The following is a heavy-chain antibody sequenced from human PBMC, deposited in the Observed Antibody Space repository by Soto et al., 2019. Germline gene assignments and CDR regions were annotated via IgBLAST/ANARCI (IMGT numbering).Heavy chain of an antibody. Sequence: ASLWFPCQASGYMFETYGINWVRQAPGQVLEWMGWISAYNGNTKYAQNLQGRVTMTTDAATSTAYMEMRSLRSDDTAVYYCARDLDGSGTYYTDYWG. CDR3: ARDLDGSGTYYTDY. D-gene: IGHD3-10*01. CDR2: ISAYNGNT. J-gene: IGHJ4*01. V-gene: IGHV1-18*01. CDR1: GYMFETYG.